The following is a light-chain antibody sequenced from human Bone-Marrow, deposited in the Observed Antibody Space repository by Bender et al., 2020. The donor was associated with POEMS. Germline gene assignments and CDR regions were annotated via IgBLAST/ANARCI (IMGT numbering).Light chain of an antibody. CDR2: DVI. CDR3: TSYTTTDTWV. Sequence: QSALTQPASVSGSPGQSITISCTGTSSDFGPYDVVSWYRHQPGKAPKLMIYDVINRPSGVSNRFSGSKSGNTASLTISGLQAEDEADYYCTSYTTTDTWVFGGGTKLTVL. J-gene: IGLJ3*02. V-gene: IGLV2-14*02. CDR1: SSDFGPYDV.